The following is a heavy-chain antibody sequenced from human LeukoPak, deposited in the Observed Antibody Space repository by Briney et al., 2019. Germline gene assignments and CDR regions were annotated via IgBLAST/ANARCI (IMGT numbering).Heavy chain of an antibody. V-gene: IGHV3-48*01. CDR3: ARDFCSTTSCLDY. CDR1: GFTFSSYR. D-gene: IGHD2-2*01. J-gene: IGHJ4*02. CDR2: ISSSSSSV. Sequence: PGGSLRLSCAASGFTFSSYRMTWVRQAPGKGLEWVSYISSSSSSVYYADSVKGRFTISRDDSKNTLYLQMNSLRGDDTAFYYCARDFCSTTSCLDYWGQGTLVTVSS.